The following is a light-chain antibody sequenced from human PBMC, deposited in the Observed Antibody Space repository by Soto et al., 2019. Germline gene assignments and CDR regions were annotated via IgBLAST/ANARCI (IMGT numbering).Light chain of an antibody. CDR1: QGISSY. CDR3: QQLNNYPRVT. Sequence: DIQLTQSPSFLSASVGDRVTITCRASQGISSYLAWYQQKPGKAPKLLIYGASTLQSGVPSRFSGSASGTEFTLTISSLQPEDFATYYCQQLNNYPRVTFGGGTKVEIK. J-gene: IGKJ4*01. CDR2: GAS. V-gene: IGKV1-9*01.